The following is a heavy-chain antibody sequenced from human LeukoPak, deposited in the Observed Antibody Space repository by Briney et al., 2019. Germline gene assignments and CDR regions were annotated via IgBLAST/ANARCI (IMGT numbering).Heavy chain of an antibody. J-gene: IGHJ2*01. CDR3: AREPFYVFYAPSPYSNWYFDL. D-gene: IGHD2-15*01. CDR2: IYTSGST. CDR1: GGSISSGSYY. Sequence: PSQTLSLTCTVSGGSISSGSYYWSWIRQPAGKGLEWIGRIYTSGSTNYNPSLKSRVTISVDTSKNQFSLKLSSVTAADTAVYYCAREPFYVFYAPSPYSNWYFDLWGRGTLVTVSS. V-gene: IGHV4-61*02.